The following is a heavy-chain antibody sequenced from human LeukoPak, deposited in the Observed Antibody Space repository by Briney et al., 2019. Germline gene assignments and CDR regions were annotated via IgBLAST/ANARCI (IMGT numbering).Heavy chain of an antibody. D-gene: IGHD6-6*01. CDR2: TAGADDVI. V-gene: IGHV3-23*01. CDR1: GLTFSDNR. J-gene: IGHJ4*02. Sequence: GGSLRLSCAVSGLTFSDNRMIWVRQAPEKRLEWVAVTAGADDVIQYADSVKGRFTISRDDSKNTLYLQMNSLRAEDTAVYYCAKAYGSTWLFDCWGQGTLVTVSS. CDR3: AKAYGSTWLFDC.